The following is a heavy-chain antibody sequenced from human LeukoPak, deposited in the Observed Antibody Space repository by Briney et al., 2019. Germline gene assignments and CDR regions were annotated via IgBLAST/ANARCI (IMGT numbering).Heavy chain of an antibody. V-gene: IGHV3-11*01. Sequence: GGSLRLSCAASGFTFSDYYMSWIRQAPGKGLEWVSYISSSGSTIYYADSVKGRFTISRDNAKNSLYLQMNSLRAEDTAVYYCARDLVAHDYGEKGYYYYMDVWGKGTTVTVSS. CDR1: GFTFSDYY. CDR2: ISSSGSTI. CDR3: ARDLVAHDYGEKGYYYYMDV. J-gene: IGHJ6*03. D-gene: IGHD4-17*01.